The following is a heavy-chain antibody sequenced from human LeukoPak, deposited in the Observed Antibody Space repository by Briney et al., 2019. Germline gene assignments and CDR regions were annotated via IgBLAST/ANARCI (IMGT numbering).Heavy chain of an antibody. D-gene: IGHD6-19*01. CDR3: VRQAGVS. V-gene: IGHV3-13*01. J-gene: IGHJ5*02. CDR2: IGTAGDT. Sequence: GGSLRLSCAASGFTFSSYDMHWVRQATGKGLEWVSAIGTAGDTYYPGSVKGRFTISRENAKNYLYLQMNSLRDEDTAVYYCVRQAGVSWGQGTLVTVSS. CDR1: GFTFSSYD.